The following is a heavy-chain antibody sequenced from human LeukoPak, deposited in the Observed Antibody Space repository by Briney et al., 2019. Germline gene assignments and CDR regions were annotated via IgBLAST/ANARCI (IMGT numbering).Heavy chain of an antibody. CDR3: ARLLRPGGRKGDAFDI. Sequence: SQTLSLTFTVSGGSISGHHWTWIRQPPGTGLGWIGYFYDSGDFNYNPSLKSRVTIWMDMSNNQFSLTMSSVTAADTAMYYCARLLRPGGRKGDAFDIWGQGTLVTVSS. D-gene: IGHD1-26*01. CDR2: FYDSGDF. CDR1: GGSISGHH. V-gene: IGHV4-59*08. J-gene: IGHJ3*02.